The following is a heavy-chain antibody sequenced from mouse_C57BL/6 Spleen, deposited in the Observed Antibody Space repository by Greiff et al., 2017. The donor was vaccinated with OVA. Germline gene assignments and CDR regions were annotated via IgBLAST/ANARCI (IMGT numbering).Heavy chain of an antibody. CDR2: INPGSGGT. Sequence: QVQLQQSGAELVRPGTSVKVSCKASGYAFTNYLIEWVKQRPGQGLEWIGVINPGSGGTNYNEKFKGKATLTADKSSSTAYMQLSSLTSEDSAVYFCARPLSYYGSRDAFAYWGQGTLVTVAA. D-gene: IGHD1-1*01. V-gene: IGHV1-54*01. J-gene: IGHJ3*01. CDR1: GYAFTNYL. CDR3: ARPLSYYGSRDAFAY.